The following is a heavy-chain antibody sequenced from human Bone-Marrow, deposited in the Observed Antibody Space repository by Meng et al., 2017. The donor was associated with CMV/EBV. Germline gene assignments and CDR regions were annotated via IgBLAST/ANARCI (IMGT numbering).Heavy chain of an antibody. CDR3: ARTVAGTGSAGFDP. CDR2: ISSSSSYI. D-gene: IGHD6-19*01. Sequence: GGSLRLSCAASGFTSSSYSMNWVRQAPGKGLEWVSSISSSSSYIYYADSVKGRFTISRDNAKNSLYLQMNSLRAEDTAVYYCARTVAGTGSAGFDPWGQGTLVTVSS. J-gene: IGHJ5*02. CDR1: GFTSSSYS. V-gene: IGHV3-21*01.